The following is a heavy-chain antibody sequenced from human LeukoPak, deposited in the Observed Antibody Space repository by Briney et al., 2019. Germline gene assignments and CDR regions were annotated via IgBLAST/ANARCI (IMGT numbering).Heavy chain of an antibody. J-gene: IGHJ4*02. V-gene: IGHV3-7*03. D-gene: IGHD3-3*01. CDR2: MNRDGSEK. CDR3: AKDQSREWLLYEAFDY. Sequence: GGSLRLSCAASGFTFSSYWMSWVRQAPGKGLEWVANMNRDGSEKNYVDSIKGRFTISRDNSKNTLYLQMNSLRAEDTAVYYCAKDQSREWLLYEAFDYWGQGTLVTVSS. CDR1: GFTFSSYW.